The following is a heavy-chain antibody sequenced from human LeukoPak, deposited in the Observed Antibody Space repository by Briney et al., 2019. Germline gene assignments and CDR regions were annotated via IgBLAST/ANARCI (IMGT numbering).Heavy chain of an antibody. V-gene: IGHV4-38-2*01. CDR1: GYPISSGYY. CDR3: ARASRGYSGYDKTYYFDY. D-gene: IGHD5-12*01. CDR2: IYHSGST. J-gene: IGHJ4*02. Sequence: PSETLSLTCAVSGYPISSGYYWGWIRQPPGKGLEWVGSIYHSGSTYYNPSLKSRVTISVDRSKNQLSLKLSYVTAADTAVYYCARASRGYSGYDKTYYFDYWGQGTLVTVSS.